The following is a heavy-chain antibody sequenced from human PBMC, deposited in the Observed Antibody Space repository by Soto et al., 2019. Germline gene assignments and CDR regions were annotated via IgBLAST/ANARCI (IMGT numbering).Heavy chain of an antibody. Sequence: GGSLRLSCAASGFTFSSYAMSWVRQAPGKGLEWVSAISGSGGSTYYADSVKGRFTISRDNSKNTLYLQMNSLRAEDTAVYYCAKDTTTWKSVAEYFQHWGQGTLVTVSS. J-gene: IGHJ1*01. V-gene: IGHV3-23*01. D-gene: IGHD1-1*01. CDR1: GFTFSSYA. CDR2: ISGSGGST. CDR3: AKDTTTWKSVAEYFQH.